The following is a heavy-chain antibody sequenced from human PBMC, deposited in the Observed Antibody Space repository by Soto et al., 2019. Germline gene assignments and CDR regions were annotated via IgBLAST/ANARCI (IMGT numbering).Heavy chain of an antibody. D-gene: IGHD1-26*01. CDR1: VGSFSDYY. CDR2: INHSGST. Sequence: SETLSLTCAVYVGSFSDYYWSWIREPPGQWLEWIGKINHSGSTTSSPSLKSRVTISVDTSKNQFSLKLSSVTAADTAVYYGARSGQWEPSNFDYWGQGTLVTVSS. V-gene: IGHV4-34*01. CDR3: ARSGQWEPSNFDY. J-gene: IGHJ4*02.